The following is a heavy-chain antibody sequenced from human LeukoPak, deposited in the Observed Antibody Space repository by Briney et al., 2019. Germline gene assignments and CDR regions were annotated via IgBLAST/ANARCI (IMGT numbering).Heavy chain of an antibody. J-gene: IGHJ3*02. V-gene: IGHV3-30*04. Sequence: PGGSLRLSCAASGFMFNTYAINWVRQAPGKGLEWVALISYDGRSEYYADSVKGRFTISRDNSRNILYLQMNSLRAEDTALYYCARTGVVIRAFDAFDNWGQGTMVAVSS. CDR2: ISYDGRSE. CDR3: ARTGVVIRAFDAFDN. D-gene: IGHD3-3*01. CDR1: GFMFNTYA.